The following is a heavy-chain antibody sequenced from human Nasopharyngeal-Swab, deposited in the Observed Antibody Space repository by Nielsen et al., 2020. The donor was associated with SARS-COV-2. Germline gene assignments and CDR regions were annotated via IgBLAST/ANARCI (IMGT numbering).Heavy chain of an antibody. D-gene: IGHD6-13*01. CDR1: GFTFSSYA. CDR2: ISGSGGST. V-gene: IGHV3-23*01. CDR3: AKVTIAAAGTGDYYYYYGMDV. Sequence: GESLKISCAASGFTFSSYAMSWFRQAPGKGLEWVSAISGSGGSTYYADSVKGRFTISRDNSKNTLYLQMNSLRAEDTAVYYCAKVTIAAAGTGDYYYYYGMDVWGQGTTVTVSS. J-gene: IGHJ6*02.